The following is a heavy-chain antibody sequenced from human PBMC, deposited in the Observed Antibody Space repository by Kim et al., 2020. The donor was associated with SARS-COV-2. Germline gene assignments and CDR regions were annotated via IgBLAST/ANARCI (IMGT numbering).Heavy chain of an antibody. V-gene: IGHV3-7*01. D-gene: IGHD2-21*02. CDR1: GLTFGSYW. CDR3: ARDGEYCGGDCYSYWYFDL. J-gene: IGHJ2*01. Sequence: GGSLRLSCAASGLTFGSYWMSWVRQAPGKGLEWVASMKQDGSEIYYVDSVKGRFTISRDNAKNSLFLQMNSLRAEDTAVYYCARDGEYCGGDCYSYWYFDLWGRGTLVTVSS. CDR2: MKQDGSEI.